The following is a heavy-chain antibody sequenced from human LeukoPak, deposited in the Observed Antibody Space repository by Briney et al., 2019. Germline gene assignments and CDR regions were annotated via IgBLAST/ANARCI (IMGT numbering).Heavy chain of an antibody. D-gene: IGHD6-19*01. V-gene: IGHV4-38-2*02. J-gene: IGHJ4*02. CDR3: ARGGPGRRRHSSGWYVGY. Sequence: SQTLSLTCTVSGYSISSGYYWGWIRQPPGKGLEWIGEINHSGSTNYNPSLKSRVTISVDTSKNQFSLKLSSVTAADTAVYYCARGGPGRRRHSSGWYVGYWGQGTLVTVSS. CDR2: INHSGST. CDR1: GYSISSGYY.